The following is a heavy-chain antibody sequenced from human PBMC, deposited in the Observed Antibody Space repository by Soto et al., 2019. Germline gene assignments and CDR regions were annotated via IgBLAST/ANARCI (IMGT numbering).Heavy chain of an antibody. J-gene: IGHJ4*02. CDR1: GFTFSSYG. V-gene: IGHV3-30*18. CDR3: AKGAVTSSLYYFDY. CDR2: ISYDGREK. Sequence: QVQLVESGGGVVQPGRSLRLSCAASGFTFSSYGMHWVRQAPGKGLEWVAIISYDGREKYYAGSVKGRFTISRDNSKNTLYLQMNSLRAEDTAVYYCAKGAVTSSLYYFDYWGQGTLVTVSS. D-gene: IGHD4-17*01.